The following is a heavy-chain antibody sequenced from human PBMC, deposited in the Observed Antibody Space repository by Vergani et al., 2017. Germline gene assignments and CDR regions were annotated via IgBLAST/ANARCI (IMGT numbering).Heavy chain of an antibody. J-gene: IGHJ6*02. V-gene: IGHV1-18*01. CDR3: ARAPWALLRWDYYYGMDV. Sequence: QVQLVQSGAEVKKPGASVKVSCKASGYTFTSYGISWVRQAPGQGLEWMGWISAYNGNTNYAQKLQGRVTMTTDTSTRTAYMELRSLRSDYTAVYYCARAPWALLRWDYYYGMDVWGQGTTVTVSS. CDR2: ISAYNGNT. D-gene: IGHD1-26*01. CDR1: GYTFTSYG.